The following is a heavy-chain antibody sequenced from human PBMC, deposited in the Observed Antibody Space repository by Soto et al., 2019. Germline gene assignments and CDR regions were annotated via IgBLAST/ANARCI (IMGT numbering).Heavy chain of an antibody. J-gene: IGHJ6*02. D-gene: IGHD3-3*01. Sequence: ASVKVSCKASGSTFTSYDINWVRQATGQGLEWMGWMNPNSGNTGYAQKFQGRVTMTRNTSISTAYMELSSLRSEDTAVYYCARLGDYYDFWSGYYPYYYYYGMDVWGQGTTVTVSS. CDR1: GSTFTSYD. V-gene: IGHV1-8*01. CDR2: MNPNSGNT. CDR3: ARLGDYYDFWSGYYPYYYYYGMDV.